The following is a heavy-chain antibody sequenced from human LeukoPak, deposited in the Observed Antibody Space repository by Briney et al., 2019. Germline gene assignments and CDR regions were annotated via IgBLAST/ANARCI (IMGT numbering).Heavy chain of an antibody. Sequence: SETLSLTCTVSGGSISSYYWSWIRQPPGKGLEWIGYIYYSGSTNYNPSLKSRVTISVDTSKNQFSLKLSSVTAADTAVYYCARKSSSGYYYYWGQGTLVTVSS. CDR1: GGSISSYY. CDR2: IYYSGST. CDR3: ARKSSSGYYYY. V-gene: IGHV4-59*08. D-gene: IGHD3-22*01. J-gene: IGHJ4*02.